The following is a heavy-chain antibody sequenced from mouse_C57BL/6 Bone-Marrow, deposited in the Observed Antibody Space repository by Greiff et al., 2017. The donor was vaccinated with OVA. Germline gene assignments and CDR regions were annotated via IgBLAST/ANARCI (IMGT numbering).Heavy chain of an antibody. V-gene: IGHV2-2*01. CDR1: GFSLTSYG. D-gene: IGHD2-1*01. CDR3: ARNWEDGKGIYYAMDY. Sequence: QVQLKESGPGLVQPSQSLSITCTVSGFSLTSYGVHWVRQSPGKGLEWLGVIWSGGSTDYNAAFISRLSISKDNSKSQVFFKMNSLQADDTAIYYCARNWEDGKGIYYAMDYWGQGTSVTVSS. CDR2: IWSGGST. J-gene: IGHJ4*01.